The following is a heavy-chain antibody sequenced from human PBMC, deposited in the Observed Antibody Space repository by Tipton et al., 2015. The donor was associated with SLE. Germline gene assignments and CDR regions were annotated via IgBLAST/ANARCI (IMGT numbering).Heavy chain of an antibody. CDR3: ARGISRSDQHFFDY. CDR1: GDSISSSSYY. Sequence: LRLSCTVSGDSISSSSYYWGWIRQPPGKGLEWIGTFYYSGNTYFNPSLKSRVTISVDTSKNQFSLRLSSVTAADTAVYYCARGISRSDQHFFDYWGQGTLVTVSS. V-gene: IGHV4-39*07. CDR2: FYYSGNT. J-gene: IGHJ4*02. D-gene: IGHD2-2*01.